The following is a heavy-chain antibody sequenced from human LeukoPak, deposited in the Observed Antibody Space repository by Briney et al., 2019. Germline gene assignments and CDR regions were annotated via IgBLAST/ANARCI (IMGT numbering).Heavy chain of an antibody. CDR3: ARDPGGMDWNVDY. V-gene: IGHV3-21*01. CDR1: GFTFNTFT. D-gene: IGHD3/OR15-3a*01. Sequence: GGSLRLSCAASGFTFNTFTMNWVRQAPGKGLEWVSSINGTDTYIHYADSVKGRFTISRGNAKNSLYLQMNSLRAEDTAVYYCARDPGGMDWNVDYWGQGTLVTVSS. CDR2: INGTDTYI. J-gene: IGHJ4*02.